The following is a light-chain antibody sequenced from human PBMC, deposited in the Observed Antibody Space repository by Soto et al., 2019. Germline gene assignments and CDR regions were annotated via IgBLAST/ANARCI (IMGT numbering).Light chain of an antibody. CDR2: AAS. J-gene: IGKJ1*01. Sequence: AIRMTQSPSSFSASTGDRVTITCRASQGISSYLAWYQQKPGKAPKLLIYAASTLQSGVPSRFSGSGSGTAVTLTISCLQSEDFATYYCQQYYSYPPTFGQGTKVEIK. CDR1: QGISSY. V-gene: IGKV1-8*01. CDR3: QQYYSYPPT.